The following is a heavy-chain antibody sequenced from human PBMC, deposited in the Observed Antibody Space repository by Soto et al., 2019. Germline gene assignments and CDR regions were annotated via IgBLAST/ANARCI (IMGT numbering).Heavy chain of an antibody. V-gene: IGHV4-59*01. CDR1: GDSINTFY. D-gene: IGHD3-22*01. CDR3: ARGRTVRNYADDSSDYFYFFDY. Sequence: SETLSLTCTVSGDSINTFYWGWMRQSPGKELEWIGYVYYTGSTNHNPSLKSRVTISVDRSKNQFSLKLTSANAADTAVYYCARGRTVRNYADDSSDYFYFFDYWGQGTQVTVSS. J-gene: IGHJ4*02. CDR2: VYYTGST.